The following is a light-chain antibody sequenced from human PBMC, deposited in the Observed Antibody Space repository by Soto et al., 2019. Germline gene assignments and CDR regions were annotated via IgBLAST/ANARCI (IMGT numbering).Light chain of an antibody. CDR2: DAS. Sequence: EIVLTQSPATLSLSPVERATLSCRASQSVSSNLAWYQQKPGQAPRLLIYDASNRATGIPARFSGSGSGTDFTLTISSLEPEDFAVYYCQPRSNWPHTFGQGTKLEIK. J-gene: IGKJ2*01. V-gene: IGKV3-11*01. CDR3: QPRSNWPHT. CDR1: QSVSSN.